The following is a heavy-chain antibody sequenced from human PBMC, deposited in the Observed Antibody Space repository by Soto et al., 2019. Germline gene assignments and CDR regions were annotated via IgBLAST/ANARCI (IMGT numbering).Heavy chain of an antibody. J-gene: IGHJ5*02. Sequence: PGGSLRLSCVASGFSFSNYGMHWVRQAPGKGLERVAFVSSDGSNKYYAESVKGRFTISRDNSKNTLYLQMDRLTVDDTAVYYCAKDRGIQLLPIWGEPRGQGKLVPVS. D-gene: IGHD2-2*01. CDR3: AKDRGIQLLPIWGEP. V-gene: IGHV3-30*18. CDR2: VSSDGSNK. CDR1: GFSFSNYG.